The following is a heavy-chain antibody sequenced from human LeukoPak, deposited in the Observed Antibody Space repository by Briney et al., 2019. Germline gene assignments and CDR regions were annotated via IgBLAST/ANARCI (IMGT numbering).Heavy chain of an antibody. V-gene: IGHV4-34*01. CDR1: GGSFSGYY. J-gene: IGHJ4*02. D-gene: IGHD3-22*01. CDR3: ASQKYYYDSSGYHGY. CDR2: INHSGST. Sequence: SETLSLTCAVYGGSFSGYYWSWIRQPPGKGQEWIGEINHSGSTNYNPSLKSRLTISVDTSKNQFSLKLSSVTAADTAVYYCASQKYYYDSSGYHGYWGQGTLVTVSS.